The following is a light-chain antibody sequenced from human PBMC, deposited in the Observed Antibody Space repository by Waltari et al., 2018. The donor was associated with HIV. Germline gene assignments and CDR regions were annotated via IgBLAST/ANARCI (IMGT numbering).Light chain of an antibody. CDR3: AAWDDSLHGYV. CDR2: SNN. Sequence: QSVLTQPPSASGTPGQRVTISCSGSSSNIGSNPINWYRQLPGTAPKLLIYSNNQGPSGVPYRFSGSKSGTSASLAISGLQSEDEADYYCAAWDDSLHGYVFGTGTKVTVV. CDR1: SSNIGSNP. J-gene: IGLJ1*01. V-gene: IGLV1-44*01.